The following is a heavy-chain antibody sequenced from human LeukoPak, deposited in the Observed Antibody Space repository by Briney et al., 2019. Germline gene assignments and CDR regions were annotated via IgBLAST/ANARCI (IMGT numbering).Heavy chain of an antibody. Sequence: PSETLSLTCAVYGGSFSGYYWSWIRQPPGKGLEWIGEINHSGSTNYNPSLKSRVTISVDTSKNQFSLKLSSVTAADTAVYYCAREHDFWSGYAKRWFDPWGQGTLVTVSS. CDR2: INHSGST. D-gene: IGHD3-3*01. CDR1: GGSFSGYY. J-gene: IGHJ5*02. CDR3: AREHDFWSGYAKRWFDP. V-gene: IGHV4-34*01.